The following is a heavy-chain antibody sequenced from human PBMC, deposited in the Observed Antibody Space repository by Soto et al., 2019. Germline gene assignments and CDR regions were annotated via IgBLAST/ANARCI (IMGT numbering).Heavy chain of an antibody. CDR2: MNPNSGNT. Sequence: GDSVKVSCKASGGTFSSYAINWVRQATGQGLEWMGWMNPNSGNTGYAQKFQGRVTMTRNTSISTAYMELSSLRSEDTAVYYCARTLYGDNVDYWGQGTLVTVSS. V-gene: IGHV1-8*02. CDR1: GGTFSSYA. CDR3: ARTLYGDNVDY. D-gene: IGHD4-17*01. J-gene: IGHJ4*02.